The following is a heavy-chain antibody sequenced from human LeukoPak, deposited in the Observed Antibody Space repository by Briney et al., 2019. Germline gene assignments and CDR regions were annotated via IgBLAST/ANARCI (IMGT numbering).Heavy chain of an antibody. CDR1: GFTFSSFS. CDR2: ITSSASTI. V-gene: IGHV3-48*01. Sequence: GGSLRLSCAASGFTFSSFSMNWVRQGRGKGLEWVSYITSSASTIHYADPVKGRFTISRDSAKNSLYLQMNSLRAEDTAVYYCARFRTWGDKAFDYWGQGTLVTVSS. D-gene: IGHD2-21*02. J-gene: IGHJ4*02. CDR3: ARFRTWGDKAFDY.